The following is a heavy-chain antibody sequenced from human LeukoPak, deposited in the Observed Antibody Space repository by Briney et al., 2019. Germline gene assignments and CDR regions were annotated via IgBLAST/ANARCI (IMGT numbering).Heavy chain of an antibody. CDR2: IIPIFGTA. Sequence: SVKVSCKASGGTFSSYAISWVRQAPGQGLEWMGGIIPIFGTANYAQKFRGRVTITADESTSTAYMELSSLRSEDTAVYYCARGAGAVVDTAMVFDYWGQGTLVTVSS. D-gene: IGHD5-18*01. CDR1: GGTFSSYA. CDR3: ARGAGAVVDTAMVFDY. J-gene: IGHJ4*02. V-gene: IGHV1-69*01.